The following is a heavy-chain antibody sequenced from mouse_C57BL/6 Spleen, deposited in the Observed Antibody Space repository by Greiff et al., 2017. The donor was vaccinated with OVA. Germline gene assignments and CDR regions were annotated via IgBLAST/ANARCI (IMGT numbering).Heavy chain of an antibody. V-gene: IGHV5-9-1*02. CDR1: GFTFSSYA. CDR3: TGGYGSTPFDY. D-gene: IGHD1-1*01. CDR2: ISSGGDYI. J-gene: IGHJ2*01. Sequence: EVHLVESGEGLVKPGGSLKLSCAASGFTFSSYAMSWVRQTPEKRLEWVAYISSGGDYIYYADTVKGRFTISRDNARNTLYLQMSSLKSEDTAMYYCTGGYGSTPFDYWGQGTTLTVSS.